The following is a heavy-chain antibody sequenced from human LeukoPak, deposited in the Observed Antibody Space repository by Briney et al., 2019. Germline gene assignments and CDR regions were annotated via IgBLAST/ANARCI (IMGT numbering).Heavy chain of an antibody. CDR3: AKDRDTLGGSYYFDY. D-gene: IGHD5-18*01. Sequence: PGRSLRLSCAASGFTFSSYGMHWVRQSPGKGLQWVAVISYDGNNKHYADSVKGRFTISRDNSKNTIYLHMNSLRAEDTAVYYCAKDRDTLGGSYYFDYWGQGTVVTVSS. CDR2: ISYDGNNK. V-gene: IGHV3-30*18. CDR1: GFTFSSYG. J-gene: IGHJ4*02.